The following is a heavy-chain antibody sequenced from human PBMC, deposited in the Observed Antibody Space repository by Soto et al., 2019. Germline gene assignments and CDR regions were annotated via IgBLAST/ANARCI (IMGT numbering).Heavy chain of an antibody. CDR1: GYTFTSYG. V-gene: IGHV1-18*01. CDR3: ARDGYLGMGIAAAGTLSKSDY. CDR2: ISAYNGNT. Sequence: ASVKVSCKASGYTFTSYGISWVRQAPGQGLEWMGWISAYNGNTNYAQKLQGRVTMTTDTSTSTAYMELRSLRSDDTAVYYCARDGYLGMGIAAAGTLSKSDYWGQGTLVTVSS. J-gene: IGHJ4*02. D-gene: IGHD6-13*01.